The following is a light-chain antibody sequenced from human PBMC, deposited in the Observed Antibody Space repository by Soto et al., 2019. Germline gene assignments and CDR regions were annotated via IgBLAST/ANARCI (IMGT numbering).Light chain of an antibody. CDR1: TGAVTGAQN. CDR2: DTS. Sequence: QAVVTQEPSLTVSPGGTVTLTCGSSTGAVTGAQNTYWFQQKPGQAPRTLIYDTSDKHSWTPVRFSGSLLGDKAALTISGAQPEDEADYYCLVSYSGARPVFGGGTQLTVL. CDR3: LVSYSGARPV. V-gene: IGLV7-46*01. J-gene: IGLJ2*01.